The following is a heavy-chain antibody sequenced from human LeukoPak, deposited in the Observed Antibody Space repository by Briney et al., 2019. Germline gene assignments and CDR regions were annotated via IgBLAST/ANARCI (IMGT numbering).Heavy chain of an antibody. D-gene: IGHD1-26*01. CDR1: GFTFSSYG. CDR2: ISYDGSNK. V-gene: IGHV3-30*03. Sequence: GGSLRLSCAASGFTFSSYGMHWVRQAPGKGLEWVAVISYDGSNKYYADSVKGRFTISRDNSKNTLYLQMNSLRAEDTAVYYCAASLSGSYSVGAFDIWGQGTMVTVSS. J-gene: IGHJ3*02. CDR3: AASLSGSYSVGAFDI.